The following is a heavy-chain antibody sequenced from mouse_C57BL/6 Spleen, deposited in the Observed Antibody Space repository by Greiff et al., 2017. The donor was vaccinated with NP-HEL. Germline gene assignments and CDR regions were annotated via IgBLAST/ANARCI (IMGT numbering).Heavy chain of an antibody. V-gene: IGHV3-6*01. CDR2: ISYDGSN. CDR3: ARGDDYDEMDY. CDR1: GYSITSGYY. Sequence: EVQLQQSGPGLVKPSQSLSLTCSVTGYSITSGYYWNWIRQFPGNKLEWMGYISYDGSNNYNPSLKNRISITRDTSKNQFFLKLNSVTTEDTATYYCARGDDYDEMDYWGQGTSVTVSS. D-gene: IGHD2-4*01. J-gene: IGHJ4*01.